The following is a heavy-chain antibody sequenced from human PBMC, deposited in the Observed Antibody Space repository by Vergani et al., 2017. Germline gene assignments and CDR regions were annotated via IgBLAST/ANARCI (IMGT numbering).Heavy chain of an antibody. D-gene: IGHD2-15*01. CDR2: IYHSGST. Sequence: QVQLQESGPGLVKPSGTLSLTSAVSGGSISSSNWWSWVRQPPGKGVEWIGEIYHSGSTNYNPSLKSRVIISVDKSKNQFSLQLSSVTAADTAVYYCARTGDCGGGSCWGNGYWGQGTLVTVSS. V-gene: IGHV4-4*02. CDR1: GGSISSSNW. CDR3: ARTGDCGGGSCWGNGY. J-gene: IGHJ4*02.